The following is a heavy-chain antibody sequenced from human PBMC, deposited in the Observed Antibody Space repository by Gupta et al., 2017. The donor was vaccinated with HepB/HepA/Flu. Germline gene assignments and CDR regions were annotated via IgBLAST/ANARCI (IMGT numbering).Heavy chain of an antibody. CDR1: GFTFSSYS. D-gene: IGHD3-10*01. Sequence: EVQLVESGVGLVKPGGSLRLSCAASGFTFSSYSMNWVRQAPGKGLEWVSSISSSSSYIYYADSVKGRFTISRDNAKNSLYLQMNSLRAEDTAVYYCARAVWFGELSEGMDVWGQGTTVTVSS. J-gene: IGHJ6*02. CDR2: ISSSSSYI. CDR3: ARAVWFGELSEGMDV. V-gene: IGHV3-21*01.